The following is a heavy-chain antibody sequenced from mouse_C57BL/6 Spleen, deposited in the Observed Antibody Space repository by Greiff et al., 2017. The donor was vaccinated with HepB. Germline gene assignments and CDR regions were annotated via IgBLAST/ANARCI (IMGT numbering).Heavy chain of an antibody. Sequence: VQRVESGAELVKPGASVKISCKASGYAFSSYWMNWVKQRPGKGLEWIGQIYPGDGDTNYNGKFKGKATLTADKSSSTAYMQLSSLTAEDSAVYFCARLHDYYAMDYWGQGTSVTVSS. V-gene: IGHV1-80*01. CDR3: ARLHDYYAMDY. CDR2: IYPGDGDT. CDR1: GYAFSSYW. J-gene: IGHJ4*01.